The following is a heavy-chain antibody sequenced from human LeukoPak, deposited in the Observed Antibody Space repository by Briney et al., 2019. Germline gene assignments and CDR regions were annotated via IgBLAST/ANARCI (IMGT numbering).Heavy chain of an antibody. CDR1: GYTFTGYY. J-gene: IGHJ6*03. Sequence: ASVKVSCKASGYTFTGYYMHWVRQAPGQGLEWMGWINPNSGGTNYAQKFQGRVTMTRDTSISTAYMELSRLRSDDTAVYYCARSAATYYYYMDVWGKGTTVTISS. CDR3: ARSAATYYYYMDV. CDR2: INPNSGGT. V-gene: IGHV1-2*02. D-gene: IGHD2-15*01.